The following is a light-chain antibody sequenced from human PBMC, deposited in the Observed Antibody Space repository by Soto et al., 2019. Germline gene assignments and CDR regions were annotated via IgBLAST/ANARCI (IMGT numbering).Light chain of an antibody. CDR3: CSYAGSSTHAV. V-gene: IGLV2-23*01. CDR2: EGS. Sequence: QSALTQPASVSGSPGQSITISCTGTSSDVGSYNLVSWYQQHPGKAPKLMIYEGSKRPSGVSNRFSGSKSGNTASLTISGLQPEDEADYYCCSYAGSSTHAVFGGGTQQTVL. J-gene: IGLJ7*01. CDR1: SSDVGSYNL.